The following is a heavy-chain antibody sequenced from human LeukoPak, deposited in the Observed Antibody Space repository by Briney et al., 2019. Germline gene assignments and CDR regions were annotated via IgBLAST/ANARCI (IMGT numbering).Heavy chain of an antibody. V-gene: IGHV1-69*05. CDR2: IIPIFGTA. Sequence: SVKASCKASGGTFSSYAISWVRQAPGQGLEWMGGIIPIFGTANYAQKFQGRVTITTDESTSTAYMELSSLRSEDTAVYYCARRTMVRGVPSYYMDVWGKGTTVTVSS. J-gene: IGHJ6*03. CDR1: GGTFSSYA. D-gene: IGHD3-10*01. CDR3: ARRTMVRGVPSYYMDV.